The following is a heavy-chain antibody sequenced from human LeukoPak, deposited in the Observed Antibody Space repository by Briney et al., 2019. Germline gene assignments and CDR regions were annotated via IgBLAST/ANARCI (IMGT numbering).Heavy chain of an antibody. J-gene: IGHJ4*02. CDR2: ISSTSATI. CDR3: ASSGYARY. Sequence: GGSLRLSCAGSGITFSSWSMNWVRQAPGKGLEWVSLISSTSATIYYADSVKGRFTVSRDNAKNSLYLQMNRLRDEDTAVYYCASSGYARYWGQGTLVTVSS. CDR1: GITFSSWS. V-gene: IGHV3-48*02. D-gene: IGHD2-2*01.